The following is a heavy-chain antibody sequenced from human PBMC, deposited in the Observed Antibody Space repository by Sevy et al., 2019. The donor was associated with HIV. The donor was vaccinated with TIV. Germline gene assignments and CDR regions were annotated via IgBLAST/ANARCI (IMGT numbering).Heavy chain of an antibody. V-gene: IGHV4-39*01. J-gene: IGHJ5*02. Sequence: SETLSLTCTVSGGSISRSNFYWGWIRQPPGKGLEWIGSIYYTESIYYNPSLRSRVTISVDTSKNQFSLNLNSVTAADTAVYYCARHVAYYNNSSGGPLATKVTTRYNWFDPWGQGTLVTVSS. CDR3: ARHVAYYNNSSGGPLATKVTTRYNWFDP. CDR2: IYYTESI. D-gene: IGHD6-6*01. CDR1: GGSISRSNFY.